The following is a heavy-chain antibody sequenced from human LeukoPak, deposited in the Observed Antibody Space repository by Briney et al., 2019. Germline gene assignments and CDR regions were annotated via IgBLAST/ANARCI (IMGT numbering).Heavy chain of an antibody. CDR3: ARRGNEVEMATTNYFDY. D-gene: IGHD5-24*01. V-gene: IGHV4-34*01. Sequence: SETLSLTCAAYGGSFSGYYWSWIRQPPGKGLEWIGEINHSGSTNYNPSLKSRVTISVDTSKNQFSLKLSSVTAADTAVYYCARRGNEVEMATTNYFDYWGQGTLVTVSS. J-gene: IGHJ4*02. CDR1: GGSFSGYY. CDR2: INHSGST.